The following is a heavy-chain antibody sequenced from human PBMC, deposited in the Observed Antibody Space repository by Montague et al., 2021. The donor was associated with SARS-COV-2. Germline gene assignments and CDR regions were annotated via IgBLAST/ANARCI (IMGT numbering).Heavy chain of an antibody. Sequence: SETLSLTCDFAGGSFRDYAWSWIRQPPGERLEWIGYLSYSGRPIYNPSXXSRVSISVDTSKNQFSLRLRSVIAADTAVYYCAGRLPQYTSGWYFDQWGQGTLVAVSP. V-gene: IGHV4-59*08. CDR2: LSYSGRP. CDR3: AGRLPQYTSGWYFDQ. J-gene: IGHJ4*02. D-gene: IGHD6-19*01. CDR1: GGSFRDYA.